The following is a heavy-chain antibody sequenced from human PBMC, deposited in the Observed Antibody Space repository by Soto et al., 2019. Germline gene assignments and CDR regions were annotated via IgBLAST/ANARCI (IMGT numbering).Heavy chain of an antibody. CDR3: ARVTGAAGV. D-gene: IGHD6-13*01. CDR1: GYTFTSYS. V-gene: IGHV1-46*03. J-gene: IGHJ6*02. Sequence: ASVKVSCKASGYTFTSYSIHWVRQVPGQALEWMGMINPSGGSTTYAQKFQGRVTVSKDTSTSTVYMELSSLRSEDTAIYYCARVTGAAGVWGQGTMVTVSS. CDR2: INPSGGST.